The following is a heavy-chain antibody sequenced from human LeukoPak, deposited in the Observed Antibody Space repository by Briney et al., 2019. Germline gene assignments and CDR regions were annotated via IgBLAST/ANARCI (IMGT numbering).Heavy chain of an antibody. D-gene: IGHD2-2*01. CDR1: GGSFSGYY. CDR3: ARGERDVVVPAAGGGFDP. CDR2: INHSRST. J-gene: IGHJ5*02. Sequence: SETLSLTCAVYGGSFSGYYWSWIRQPPGKGLEWIGEINHSRSTNYNPSHKSRVTISVDTSKNQFSLKLSSVTAADTAVYYCARGERDVVVPAAGGGFDPWGQGTLVTVSS. V-gene: IGHV4-34*01.